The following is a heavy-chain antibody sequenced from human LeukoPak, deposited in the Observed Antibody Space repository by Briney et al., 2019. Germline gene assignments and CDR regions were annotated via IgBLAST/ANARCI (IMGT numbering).Heavy chain of an antibody. J-gene: IGHJ4*02. CDR2: ISWNSGSI. V-gene: IGHV3-9*01. Sequence: PGRSLRLSCAASGFTFDDYAMHWVRQAPGKGLEWVSGISWNSGSIGYADSVKGRFTISRDNAKNPLYLQMNSLRAEDTALYYCAKDMYGVRGVIDYWGQGTLVTVSS. D-gene: IGHD3-10*01. CDR3: AKDMYGVRGVIDY. CDR1: GFTFDDYA.